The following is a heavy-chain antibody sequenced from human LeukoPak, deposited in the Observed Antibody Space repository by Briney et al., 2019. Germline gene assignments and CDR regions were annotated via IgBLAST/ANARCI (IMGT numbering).Heavy chain of an antibody. CDR2: IYYSGST. Sequence: ETLSLTCSVSGGSINNYWWNWIRQPPGKGLEWIGYIYYSGSTSYNPSLKSRLTISVDTSLNQFSLKLNSVTAADTAVYYCARYCSGGDCYSKALDYWGQGILVTVSS. V-gene: IGHV4-59*01. CDR3: ARYCSGGDCYSKALDY. D-gene: IGHD2-15*01. J-gene: IGHJ4*02. CDR1: GGSINNYW.